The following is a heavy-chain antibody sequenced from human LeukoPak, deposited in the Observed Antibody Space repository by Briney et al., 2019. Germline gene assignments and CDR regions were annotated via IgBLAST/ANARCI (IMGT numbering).Heavy chain of an antibody. J-gene: IGHJ4*02. D-gene: IGHD3-3*01. V-gene: IGHV4-4*07. CDR3: ASAHDFWSGPSFDY. CDR2: IYTSGST. Sequence: SETLSLTCTVSCGSISSYYWSWIRQPAGKGLEWIGRIYTSGSTNYNPSLKSRVTMSVDTSKNQFSLKLSSVTAADTAVYYCASAHDFWSGPSFDYWGQGTLVTVSS. CDR1: CGSISSYY.